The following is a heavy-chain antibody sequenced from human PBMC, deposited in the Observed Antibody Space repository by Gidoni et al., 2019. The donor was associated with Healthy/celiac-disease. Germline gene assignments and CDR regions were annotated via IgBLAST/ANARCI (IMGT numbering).Heavy chain of an antibody. J-gene: IGHJ4*02. CDR1: GGSISSYY. CDR3: ARGPPSSRAFDY. D-gene: IGHD6-13*01. Sequence: QVQLQESGPGLGKPSETLSLTCTVSGGSISSYYWSWIRQPPGKGLEWIGYIYSSGGTNYNPSLKSRVTISVDTSKNQFSLKLSSVPAADTAVYYCARGPPSSRAFDYWGQGTLVTVSS. CDR2: IYSSGGT. V-gene: IGHV4-59*01.